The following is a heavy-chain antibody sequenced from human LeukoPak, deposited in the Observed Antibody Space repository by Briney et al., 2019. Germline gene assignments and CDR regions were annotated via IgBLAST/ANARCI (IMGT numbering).Heavy chain of an antibody. V-gene: IGHV3-64*01. CDR1: GFTFSSYA. CDR3: ARSSGNSGSYYWFDY. J-gene: IGHJ4*02. CDR2: ISSNGGST. Sequence: GGSLRLSCAASGFTFSSYAMHWVRQAPGKGLEYVSAISSNGGSTYYVNSVKGRFTISRDNSKNTLYLQMGSLRAEDMAVYYCARSSGNSGSYYWFDYWGQETLVTVSS. D-gene: IGHD1-26*01.